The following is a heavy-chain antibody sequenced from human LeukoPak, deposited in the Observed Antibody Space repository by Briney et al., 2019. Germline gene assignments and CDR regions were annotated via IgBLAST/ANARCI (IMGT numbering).Heavy chain of an antibody. Sequence: GGSLRLSCEASGFSFSNYAVNWVRQAPAKGLEWVSTIRVNGDSTLYADSVKGRFTISRDNSKNTLYLQMNSLRVEDTAVYYCARDRSGDYYFDYWGQGTLVTVSS. CDR3: ARDRSGDYYFDY. CDR2: IRVNGDST. V-gene: IGHV3-23*01. D-gene: IGHD4-17*01. CDR1: GFSFSNYA. J-gene: IGHJ4*02.